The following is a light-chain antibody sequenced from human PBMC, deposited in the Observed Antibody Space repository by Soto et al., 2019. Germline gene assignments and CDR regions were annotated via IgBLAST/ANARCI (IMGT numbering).Light chain of an antibody. CDR2: GAL. CDR1: QTVSSRF. J-gene: IGKJ1*01. CDR3: QQYNNWPLT. Sequence: EIVLTQSPGTLSLSPGERATLSCRASQTVSSRFLAWYQQKPGQAPRLLIYGALSRDTGIQDRFSGSGSGTDFTLTISSLQSEDFAVYYCQQYNNWPLTFRQGTKVAIK. V-gene: IGKV3-20*01.